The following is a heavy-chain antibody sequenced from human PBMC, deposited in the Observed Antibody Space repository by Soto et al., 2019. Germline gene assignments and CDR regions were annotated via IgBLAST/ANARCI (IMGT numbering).Heavy chain of an antibody. CDR2: ISGSGGST. J-gene: IGHJ6*02. V-gene: IGHV3-23*01. CDR1: GFTFSSYA. CDR3: AKDPRFLEWLPPDYYYGMDV. Sequence: GGSLRLSCAASGFTFSSYAMSWIRQAPGKGLEWVSAISGSGGSTYYADSVKGRFTISRDNSKNTLYLQMNSLRAEDTAVYYCAKDPRFLEWLPPDYYYGMDVWGQGTTVTVSS. D-gene: IGHD3-3*01.